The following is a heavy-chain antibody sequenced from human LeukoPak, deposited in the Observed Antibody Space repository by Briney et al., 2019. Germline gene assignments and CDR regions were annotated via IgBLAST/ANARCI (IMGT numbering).Heavy chain of an antibody. CDR1: GYTFTGYY. Sequence: SVKVSCKAAGYTFTGYYMFWVRQAPGQGLEWMGRIIPIFGTANYAQKFQGRVTITTDESTSTAYMELSSLRSEDTAVYYCAREVVLMVYADPDYYYYYMDVWGKGTTVTVSS. V-gene: IGHV1-69*05. D-gene: IGHD2-8*01. CDR2: IIPIFGTA. J-gene: IGHJ6*03. CDR3: AREVVLMVYADPDYYYYYMDV.